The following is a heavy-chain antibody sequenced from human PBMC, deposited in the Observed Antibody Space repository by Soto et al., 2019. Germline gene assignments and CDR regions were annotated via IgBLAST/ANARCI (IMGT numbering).Heavy chain of an antibody. Sequence: QLQLQESGPGLVKPSETLSLTCTVSGGSISSSSYYWGWIRQPPGKGLEWIGSIYYSGSTYYNPSLKSRVTISVDTSKNQFSLKLRSVTAADTAVYYCARNALTYYYDSSGYFPGLDVWGQGTTVTVSS. CDR2: IYYSGST. V-gene: IGHV4-39*01. CDR1: GGSISSSSYY. J-gene: IGHJ6*02. D-gene: IGHD3-22*01. CDR3: ARNALTYYYDSSGYFPGLDV.